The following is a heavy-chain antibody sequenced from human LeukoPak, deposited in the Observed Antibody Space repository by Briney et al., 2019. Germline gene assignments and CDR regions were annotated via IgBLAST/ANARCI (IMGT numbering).Heavy chain of an antibody. Sequence: GGTLRLSCVASGFTFSTYGMSWVRQAPGKGLEWVSAISGSGGSTYYADSVKGRFTISRDNAKNSLYLQMNSLRAEDTAVYYCAREGGAAWGQGTLVTVSS. D-gene: IGHD3-16*01. CDR1: GFTFSTYG. CDR2: ISGSGGST. J-gene: IGHJ5*02. CDR3: AREGGAA. V-gene: IGHV3-23*01.